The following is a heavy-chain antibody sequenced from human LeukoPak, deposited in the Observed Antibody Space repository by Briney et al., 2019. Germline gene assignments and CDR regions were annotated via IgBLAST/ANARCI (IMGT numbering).Heavy chain of an antibody. V-gene: IGHV1-3*01. CDR1: GYSFTSYA. Sequence: GASVKVSCKASGYSFTSYAMHWVRQAPGQRLEWMGWINAGNGNTKYSQKFQGRVTITRDTSASTAYMELSSLRSEDTAVYYCARENIVVVPAAPTIWFDPWGQGTLVTVSS. D-gene: IGHD2-2*01. J-gene: IGHJ5*02. CDR3: ARENIVVVPAAPTIWFDP. CDR2: INAGNGNT.